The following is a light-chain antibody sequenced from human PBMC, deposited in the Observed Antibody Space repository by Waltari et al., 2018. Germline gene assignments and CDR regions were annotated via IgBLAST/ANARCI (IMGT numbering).Light chain of an antibody. Sequence: EIVLTQSPGTLSLSPGEGATLTCRASRSVGTSLAWYQPRPGQAPRLLIDGASRRATDIPDRFSGGGSETDFTLTISYLAPEDFAEYYCQQYTRPLPFTFGGGTRLEI. CDR3: QQYTRPLPFT. CDR1: RSVGTS. CDR2: GAS. V-gene: IGKV3-20*01. J-gene: IGKJ4*01.